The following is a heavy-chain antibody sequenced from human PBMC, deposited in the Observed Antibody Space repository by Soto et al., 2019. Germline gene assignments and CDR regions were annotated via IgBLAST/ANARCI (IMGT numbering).Heavy chain of an antibody. CDR1: GFTFNHYA. D-gene: IGHD4-17*01. CDR2: VSGRGGSK. CDR3: AKDSTVTTSLYFYYYGFDV. Sequence: VQLLESGGGLVQPGGSLRLACTASGFTFNHYAMTWVRQAPGRGLEWVASVSGRGGSKEYADSVKGRFIISRDNSNSTLYLQMDSLGGEDTAVYYCAKDSTVTTSLYFYYYGFDVWGQGTTVTVSS. J-gene: IGHJ6*01. V-gene: IGHV3-23*01.